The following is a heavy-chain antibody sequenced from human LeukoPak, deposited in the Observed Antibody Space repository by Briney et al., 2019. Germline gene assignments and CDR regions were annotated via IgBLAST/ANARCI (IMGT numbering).Heavy chain of an antibody. D-gene: IGHD5-18*01. CDR1: GFTFSSHG. J-gene: IGHJ5*02. CDR3: ARDGREGVGYGYGGRRVGP. CDR2: IWYAGANK. V-gene: IGHV3-33*01. Sequence: PGGSLRLSCAASGFTFSSHGIHWVRQAPGRGLEWVAVIWYAGANKYYEDSVKGRFSISRDDSKNTVYLQMNSLRAEDTAVYYCARDGREGVGYGYGGRRVGPWGQGTLVNRPL.